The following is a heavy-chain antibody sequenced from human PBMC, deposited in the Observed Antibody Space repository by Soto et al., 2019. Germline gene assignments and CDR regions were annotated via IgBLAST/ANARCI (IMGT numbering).Heavy chain of an antibody. V-gene: IGHV3-30*03. CDR2: ITYDGSNK. CDR3: ATNGRSGWYYLDC. Sequence: QVQLVESGGGVVQPGRSLRLSCAASGFTFSSYGMHWVRQAPGKGLEWVAVITYDGSNKYYVDSVKGRFTISRDNSKNTLYHQMNSLRGEGTTVYYGATNGRSGWYYLDCRGQGTLGTGSS. J-gene: IGHJ4*02. D-gene: IGHD6-19*01. CDR1: GFTFSSYG.